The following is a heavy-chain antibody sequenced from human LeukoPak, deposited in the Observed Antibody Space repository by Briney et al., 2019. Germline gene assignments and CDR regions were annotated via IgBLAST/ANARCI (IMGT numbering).Heavy chain of an antibody. CDR1: GGSISSGDYY. CDR3: ARVIGRLEMATDY. D-gene: IGHD5-24*01. Sequence: SSETLSLTCTVSGGSISSGDYYWSWIRQPPGKGLEWIGYIYYSGSTYYNPSLKSRVTISVDTSKNQFSLKLSSVTAADTAVCYCARVIGRLEMATDYWGQGTLVTVSS. J-gene: IGHJ4*02. CDR2: IYYSGST. V-gene: IGHV4-30-4*01.